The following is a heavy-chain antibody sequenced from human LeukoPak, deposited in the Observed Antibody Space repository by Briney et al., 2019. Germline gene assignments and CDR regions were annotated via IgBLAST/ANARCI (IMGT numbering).Heavy chain of an antibody. CDR3: ARDGSGYSYGTWYYYYGMDV. Sequence: PGGSLRLSCAASGFIFYSYAMHWVRQAPGRGLEYVSAITSSGSSTFYANSVKGRFTISRDNAKNSLYLQMNSLRAEDTAVYYCARDGSGYSYGTWYYYYGMDVWGQGTTVTVSS. D-gene: IGHD5-18*01. CDR2: ITSSGSST. CDR1: GFIFYSYA. J-gene: IGHJ6*02. V-gene: IGHV3-64*01.